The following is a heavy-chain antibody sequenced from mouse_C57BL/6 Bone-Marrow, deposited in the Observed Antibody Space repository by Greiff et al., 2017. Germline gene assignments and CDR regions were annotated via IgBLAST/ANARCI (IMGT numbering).Heavy chain of an antibody. D-gene: IGHD2-5*01. CDR2: IDPNSGGT. V-gene: IGHV1-72*01. CDR3: GRWGIYSNYVRYAMDY. CDR1: GYTFTSYW. Sequence: QVQLQQSGAELVKPGASVKLSCKASGYTFTSYWMHWVKQRPGRGLEWIGRIDPNSGGTKYNEKFKSKATLTVDKPSSTAYIQLSSLTSEDSAVYYCGRWGIYSNYVRYAMDYWGQGTSVTVSS. J-gene: IGHJ4*01.